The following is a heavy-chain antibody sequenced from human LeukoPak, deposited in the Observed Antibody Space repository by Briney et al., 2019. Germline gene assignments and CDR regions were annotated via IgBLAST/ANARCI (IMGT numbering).Heavy chain of an antibody. CDR3: AKAAYDFWSGYYSDY. CDR2: ISGSGGST. V-gene: IGHV3-23*01. J-gene: IGHJ4*02. D-gene: IGHD3-3*01. Sequence: PGGSLRLSCAASGFTFSNYAMSWVRQAPGKGLEWVSVISGSGGSTYYADSVKGRFTISRDNSKNTLYLQMNSLRAEDTAVYYCAKAAYDFWSGYYSDYWGQGILVTVSS. CDR1: GFTFSNYA.